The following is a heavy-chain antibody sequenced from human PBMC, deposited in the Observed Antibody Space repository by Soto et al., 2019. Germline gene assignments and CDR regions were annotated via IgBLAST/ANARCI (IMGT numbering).Heavy chain of an antibody. Sequence: EVQLVESGGGLVQPGRSLRLSCAASGFTFDDYAMHWVRQAPGKGLEWVSGISWNSGSIGYADSVKGRFTISRDNAKNSLYLQMNSLRAEDTALYYCAGRGVRGVMYHGMDVWGQGTTVTVSS. J-gene: IGHJ6*02. CDR3: AGRGVRGVMYHGMDV. CDR2: ISWNSGSI. D-gene: IGHD3-10*01. V-gene: IGHV3-9*01. CDR1: GFTFDDYA.